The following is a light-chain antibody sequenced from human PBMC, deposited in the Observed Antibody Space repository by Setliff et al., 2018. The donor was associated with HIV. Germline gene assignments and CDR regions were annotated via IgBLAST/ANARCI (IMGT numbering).Light chain of an antibody. V-gene: IGLV2-23*02. Sequence: QSALTQPASMSGSPGQSITISCTGTNNDVGARNFVSWYQQVPGKAPKVMIYEVSKRASGISNRFSGSKSGNTASLTISGLQPEDESDYYCCSYASGSTSLFVFGTGTKVTVL. CDR1: NNDVGARNF. CDR3: CSYASGSTSLFV. J-gene: IGLJ1*01. CDR2: EVS.